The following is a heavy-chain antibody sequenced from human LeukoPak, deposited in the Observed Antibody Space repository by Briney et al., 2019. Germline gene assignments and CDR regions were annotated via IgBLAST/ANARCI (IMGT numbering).Heavy chain of an antibody. V-gene: IGHV3-11*01. Sequence: GASLSLSCAAAGFTFSEYYMSWIRQAPGKGLEWVPYISSGGSTIYYADSVNGRFTISRDNAKNSLYLKMNSLRAENTAVYYGATVHGSGSYSYYYYYYGMDVWGQGTTVTVSS. CDR3: ATVHGSGSYSYYYYYYGMDV. CDR1: GFTFSEYY. J-gene: IGHJ6*02. CDR2: ISSGGSTI. D-gene: IGHD3-10*01.